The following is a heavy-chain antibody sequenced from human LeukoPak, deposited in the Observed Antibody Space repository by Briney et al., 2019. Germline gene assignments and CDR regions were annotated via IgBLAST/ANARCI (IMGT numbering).Heavy chain of an antibody. D-gene: IGHD2-15*01. CDR3: ARDFTVAVDP. Sequence: ASVKVSCKASGYTFTSYYMHWVRQAPGQGLEWMGWISAYNGNTNYAQKLQGRVTMTTDTSTSTAYMELRSLRSDDTAVYYCARDFTVAVDPWGQGTLVTVSS. J-gene: IGHJ5*02. CDR2: ISAYNGNT. CDR1: GYTFTSYY. V-gene: IGHV1-18*04.